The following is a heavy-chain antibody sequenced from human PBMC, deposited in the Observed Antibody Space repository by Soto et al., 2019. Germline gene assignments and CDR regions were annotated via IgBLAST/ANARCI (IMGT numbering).Heavy chain of an antibody. D-gene: IGHD2-21*02. V-gene: IGHV3-30*18. J-gene: IGHJ3*02. CDR3: AKGDCGGDCYSFDAFDI. Sequence: QVQLVESGGGVVQPGRSLRLSCAASGFTFSSYGMHWVRQAPGKGLEWVAFISYDGSNKYYADSVKGRFTISRDNSKNTLYLQMNSLRDEDTAVYYCAKGDCGGDCYSFDAFDIWGQGTMVTVSS. CDR2: ISYDGSNK. CDR1: GFTFSSYG.